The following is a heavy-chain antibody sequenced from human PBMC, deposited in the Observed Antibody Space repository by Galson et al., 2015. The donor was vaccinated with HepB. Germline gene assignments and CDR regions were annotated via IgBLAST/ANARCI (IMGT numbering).Heavy chain of an antibody. V-gene: IGHV1-2*02. CDR3: ARVRAGSGGWHFDL. CDR2: FNPNNNDT. Sequence: SVKVSCKASGYTFTGCYMHWVRQAPGQGLEWMGWFNPNNNDTNHAQNFQGRVAMTRDTSISTAYMELTRLKFDDTAVYYCARVRAGSGGWHFDLWGRGTLVIVSS. D-gene: IGHD2-15*01. J-gene: IGHJ2*01. CDR1: GYTFTGCY.